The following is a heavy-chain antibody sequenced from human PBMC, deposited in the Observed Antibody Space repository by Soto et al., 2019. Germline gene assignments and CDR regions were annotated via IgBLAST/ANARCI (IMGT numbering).Heavy chain of an antibody. V-gene: IGHV3-23*01. Sequence: EVQLLESGGGLVQPGGSLRLSCAASGFTLDTSAMIWVRLAPGKGLEWVSALSGSGGRTYYADSVKGRFTISRDTSKNTLYLQMNSLRAEDTAIYHCAKGPTIFGAVVTYSFYYGLHVWGQGTTVTVSS. CDR1: GFTLDTSA. J-gene: IGHJ6*02. CDR2: LSGSGGRT. CDR3: AKGPTIFGAVVTYSFYYGLHV. D-gene: IGHD3-3*01.